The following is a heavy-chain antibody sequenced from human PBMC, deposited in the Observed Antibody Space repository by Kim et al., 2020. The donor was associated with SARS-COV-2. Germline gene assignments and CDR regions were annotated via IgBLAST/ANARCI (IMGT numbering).Heavy chain of an antibody. CDR1: GFTFSSYS. CDR2: ISSSSSYI. J-gene: IGHJ4*02. V-gene: IGHV3-21*01. CDR3: ATDPFRGGDMG. Sequence: GGSLRLSCAVSGFTFSSYSMNWVCQAPGKGLEWVSSISSSSSYIYYADSVKGRFTISRDNAKNSLYLQMNSLRAEDTAVYYCATDPFRGGDMGWGQGTLVTVSS. D-gene: IGHD2-21*02.